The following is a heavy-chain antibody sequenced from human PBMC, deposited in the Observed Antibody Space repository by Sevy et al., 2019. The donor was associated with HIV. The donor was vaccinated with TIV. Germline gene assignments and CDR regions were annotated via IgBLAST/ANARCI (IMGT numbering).Heavy chain of an antibody. V-gene: IGHV3-30*14. Sequence: GGSLRLSCVAPGFKFNGHGIHGVRQAPSKGLQWVAGISHDGDNKNYADSVKGRFSISGDQSKNTVFLQMNTLTTEDTAVYYCARDYEVNNWRFVGAFDMWGLGTMVTVSS. CDR3: ARDYEVNNWRFVGAFDM. D-gene: IGHD3-3*01. CDR2: ISHDGDNK. J-gene: IGHJ3*02. CDR1: GFKFNGHG.